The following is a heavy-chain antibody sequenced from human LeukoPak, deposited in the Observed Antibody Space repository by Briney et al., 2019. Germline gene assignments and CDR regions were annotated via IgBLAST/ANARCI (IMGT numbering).Heavy chain of an antibody. CDR3: AKDRYYDSSGSWDYFDY. CDR1: GFTFSSYG. V-gene: IGHV3-30*18. CDR2: ISYDGSNK. D-gene: IGHD3-22*01. Sequence: PGGSLRLSCAASGFTFSSYGMHWVRQAPGKGLEWVAVISYDGSNKYYADSVKGRFTISRDNSKNTLYLQMNSLRAEDTAVYYCAKDRYYDSSGSWDYFDYWGQGTLVTVSS. J-gene: IGHJ4*02.